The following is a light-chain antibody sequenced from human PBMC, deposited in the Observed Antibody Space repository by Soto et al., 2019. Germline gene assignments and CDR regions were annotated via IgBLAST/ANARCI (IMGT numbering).Light chain of an antibody. CDR3: SSYTSSSLYV. V-gene: IGLV2-14*01. J-gene: IGLJ1*01. Sequence: QSVLTQPASVSGSPGQSITISCAGTGSDVGAYNLVSWYQQHPGKAPKLIICDVNTRPSGISNRFSGSKSGDTASLTISGLQAEDEADYYCSSYTSSSLYVFGTGTKVTVL. CDR2: DVN. CDR1: GSDVGAYNL.